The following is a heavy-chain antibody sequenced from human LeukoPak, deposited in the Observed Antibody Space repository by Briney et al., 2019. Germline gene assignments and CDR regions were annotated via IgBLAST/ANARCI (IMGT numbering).Heavy chain of an antibody. J-gene: IGHJ3*02. CDR2: IYYSGST. V-gene: IGHV4-61*01. D-gene: IGHD2-2*02. CDR3: ARVRAVPAAIAFDI. Sequence: SETLSLTCTVSGGSISSGSYYWSWIRQPPGKGLEWVGYIYYSGSTNYNPSLKSRVTISVDTSKNQFSLKLSSVTAADTAVYYCARVRAVPAAIAFDIWGQGTMVTVSS. CDR1: GGSISSGSYY.